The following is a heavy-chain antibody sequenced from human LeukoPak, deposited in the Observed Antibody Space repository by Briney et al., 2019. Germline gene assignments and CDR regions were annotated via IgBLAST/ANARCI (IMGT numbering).Heavy chain of an antibody. Sequence: GGSLRLSCAASGFTFSSYGMYWVRQAPGKGLEWVAVISYDGSNKYYADSVKGRFTISRDNSKNTLYLQMNSLRAEDTAVYYCAKDRLRYCSSTSCYGIFDYWGQGTLVTVSS. CDR2: ISYDGSNK. CDR3: AKDRLRYCSSTSCYGIFDY. J-gene: IGHJ4*02. V-gene: IGHV3-30*18. CDR1: GFTFSSYG. D-gene: IGHD2-2*01.